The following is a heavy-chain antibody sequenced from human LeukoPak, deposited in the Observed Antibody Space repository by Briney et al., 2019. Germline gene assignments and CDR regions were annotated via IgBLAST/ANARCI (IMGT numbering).Heavy chain of an antibody. Sequence: PSETLSLTCTVSGGSISSGGYYWSWIRQPPGKGLEWIGYIYHSGSTYYNPSLKSRVTISVDRPKNQFSLKLSSVTAADTAVYYCARDPRYCSSTSCTYYFDYWGQGTLVTVSS. CDR1: GGSISSGGYY. CDR3: ARDPRYCSSTSCTYYFDY. D-gene: IGHD2-2*01. J-gene: IGHJ4*02. CDR2: IYHSGST. V-gene: IGHV4-30-2*01.